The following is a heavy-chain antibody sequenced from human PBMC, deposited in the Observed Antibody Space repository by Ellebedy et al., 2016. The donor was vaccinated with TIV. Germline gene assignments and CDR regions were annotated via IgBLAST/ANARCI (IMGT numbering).Heavy chain of an antibody. CDR1: GFPFSRYW. J-gene: IGHJ4*02. Sequence: GGSLRLXCAASGFPFSRYWMSWVRQAPGKGLEWVANIRKDGSEIYYVESVKGRLTISRDNAENSLYLQMNSLRVEDTATYYCARLPLSGDRPGTFDYWGPGTLVTVSS. CDR3: ARLPLSGDRPGTFDY. D-gene: IGHD7-27*01. CDR2: IRKDGSEI. V-gene: IGHV3-7*01.